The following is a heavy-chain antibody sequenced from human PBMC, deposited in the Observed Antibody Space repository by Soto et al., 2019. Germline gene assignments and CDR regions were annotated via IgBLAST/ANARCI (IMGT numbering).Heavy chain of an antibody. CDR3: VKGYGGATMHAFDI. V-gene: IGHV3-23*01. J-gene: IGHJ3*02. Sequence: EVQLLESGGGLVQPGGSLRLSCAASGFTFSSYAMSWVRQAPGKGLEWVTSISGSGGSTYYADSVKGRLTISRDNSKNTLYLHMNSLRADDTAIYYCVKGYGGATMHAFDIWGQGTTVTVSS. D-gene: IGHD1-26*01. CDR2: ISGSGGST. CDR1: GFTFSSYA.